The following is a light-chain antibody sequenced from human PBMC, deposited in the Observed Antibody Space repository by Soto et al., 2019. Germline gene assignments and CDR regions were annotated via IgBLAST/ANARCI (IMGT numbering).Light chain of an antibody. Sequence: QSALTQPASVSGSPGQSITISCTGTSSDVGGYNFVSWYQQHPGKAPKLMIYEVSNRPSGVSNRFSGSKSGNTASLTISGLQAEDEADYYCNSYTSSRTLVFGGGTKVT. CDR2: EVS. CDR1: SSDVGGYNF. J-gene: IGLJ3*02. V-gene: IGLV2-14*01. CDR3: NSYTSSRTLV.